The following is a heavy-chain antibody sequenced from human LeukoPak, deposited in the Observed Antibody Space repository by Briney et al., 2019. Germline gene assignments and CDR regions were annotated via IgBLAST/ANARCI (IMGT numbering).Heavy chain of an antibody. D-gene: IGHD6-13*01. J-gene: IGHJ5*02. CDR1: GYTFTDSY. Sequence: GASVKVSCKTSGYTFTDSYMHWVRQAPGQGLEWMGWINPNSGGTNYAQKFQGRVTMTRDTSISTAYMELSRLRSDDTAVYYCARGKRGIAAAGTHNWFDPWGQGTLVTVSS. CDR3: ARGKRGIAAAGTHNWFDP. V-gene: IGHV1-2*02. CDR2: INPNSGGT.